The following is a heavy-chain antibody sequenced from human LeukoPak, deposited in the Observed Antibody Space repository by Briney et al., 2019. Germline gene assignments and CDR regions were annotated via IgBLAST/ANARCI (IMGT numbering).Heavy chain of an antibody. CDR3: ARTDSSGYYSNWFDP. Sequence: SETLSLTCTVSGGSISSYYWSWIRQRPGKGLEWIGYIYYSGSTNYNPSLKSRVTISVDTSKNQFSLKLSSVTAADTAVYYCARTDSSGYYSNWFDPWGQGTLVTVSS. CDR1: GGSISSYY. J-gene: IGHJ5*02. D-gene: IGHD3-22*01. V-gene: IGHV4-59*01. CDR2: IYYSGST.